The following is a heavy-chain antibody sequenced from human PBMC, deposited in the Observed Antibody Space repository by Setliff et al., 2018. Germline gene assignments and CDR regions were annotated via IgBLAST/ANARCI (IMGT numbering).Heavy chain of an antibody. CDR2: INTDTGNP. D-gene: IGHD1-1*01. CDR3: ARVGTGSLLDY. J-gene: IGHJ4*02. Sequence: GASVKVSCKASGYTFTTYASNWGRQAPGQGLEWMGWINTDTGNPTSAQGFTGRFVFSLDTSVSTAYLQISSLKAEDTALYYRARVGTGSLLDYWGQGTLVTVSS. V-gene: IGHV7-4-1*02. CDR1: GYTFTTYA.